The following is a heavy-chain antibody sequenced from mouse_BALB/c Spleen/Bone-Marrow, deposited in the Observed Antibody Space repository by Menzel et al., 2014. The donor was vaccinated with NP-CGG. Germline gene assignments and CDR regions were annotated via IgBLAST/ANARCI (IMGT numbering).Heavy chain of an antibody. D-gene: IGHD1-1*01. CDR1: GYSITSGYY. Sequence: EVQRVESGPGLVKPSQSLSLPCSVTGYSITSGYYWNWIRQFPGNKLEWMGYISYDGSNNYNPSLKNRISITRDTSKNQFFLKLSSVTTEDTATFYCARGFITTVVPFAYWGQGTLVTVSA. CDR3: ARGFITTVVPFAY. CDR2: ISYDGSN. V-gene: IGHV3-6*02. J-gene: IGHJ3*01.